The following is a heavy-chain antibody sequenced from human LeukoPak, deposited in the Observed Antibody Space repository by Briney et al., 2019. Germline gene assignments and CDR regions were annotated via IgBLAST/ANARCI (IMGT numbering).Heavy chain of an antibody. CDR1: GFSFSSYS. J-gene: IGHJ4*02. CDR3: ARGYYYGSGAFDY. D-gene: IGHD3-10*01. V-gene: IGHV3-48*02. CDR2: TSSSSSTI. Sequence: SGGSLRLSCAASGFSFSSYSMNWVRQAPGKGLEWVSCTSSSSSTIYYADSVKGRFTISRDNAKNSLYLQMNSLRDEDTAVYYCARGYYYGSGAFDYWGQGTLVTVSS.